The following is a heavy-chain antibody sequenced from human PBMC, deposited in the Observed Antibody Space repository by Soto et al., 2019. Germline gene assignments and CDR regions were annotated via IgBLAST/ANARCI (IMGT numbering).Heavy chain of an antibody. Sequence: PSETLSLTCTVSGGSITSSYWSWIRRPPGKGLEGIAYIYDTGISGYAPSTSYNPSLKSRVTMSMHTSKSQFSLKLSSVTAADTAVYDCARGKFNGNTPVDYHYGMDGWGQGNTGTV. CDR1: GGSITSSY. CDR2: IYDTGISGYAPST. CDR3: ARGKFNGNTPVDYHYGMDG. D-gene: IGHD1-20*01. V-gene: IGHV4-59*01. J-gene: IGHJ6*02.